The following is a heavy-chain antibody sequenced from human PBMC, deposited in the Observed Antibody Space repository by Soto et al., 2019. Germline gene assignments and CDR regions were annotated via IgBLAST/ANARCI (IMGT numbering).Heavy chain of an antibody. CDR2: ISTSSTFV. D-gene: IGHD3-16*01. J-gene: IGHJ4*02. CDR1: GFAFSTYS. CDR3: ATAGESSRYYFDS. Sequence: EVQLVESGGGLVTPGGSLRLSCAASGFAFSTYSMNWVRKAPGKALEWVSSISTSSTFVYYADSQKGRFTISRDDPKNALFLQMNSLRGADTALYYCATAGESSRYYFDSWGQGTLVTVSS. V-gene: IGHV3-21*01.